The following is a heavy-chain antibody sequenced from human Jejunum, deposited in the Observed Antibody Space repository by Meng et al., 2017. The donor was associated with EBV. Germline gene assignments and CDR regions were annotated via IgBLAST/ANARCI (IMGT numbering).Heavy chain of an antibody. CDR1: GDSTSSSHW. V-gene: IGHV4-4*02. D-gene: IGHD4-11*01. CDR2: MHPGGST. J-gene: IGHJ4*02. Sequence: QVQVQEAGPGLVKPSGTLSLTCAGSGDSTSSSHWWSWVRQPPGKGLEWIGEMHPGGSTNYNPSLKSRVTISVDNSKNQFSLKLTSVTAADTAVYYCAKSNDYSLNSWGQGTLVTVSS. CDR3: AKSNDYSLNS.